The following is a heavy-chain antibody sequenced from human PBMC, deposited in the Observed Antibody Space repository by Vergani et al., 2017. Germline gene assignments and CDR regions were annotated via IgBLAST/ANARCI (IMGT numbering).Heavy chain of an antibody. CDR3: ATMCGSTSCPYGGGAFDF. D-gene: IGHD2-2*01. CDR2: IYSGGST. Sequence: EVQLVESGGGLVQPGWFLRLACAASGFIVSSNYMSWVRQAPGNGLVWVSVIYSGGSTYYADSLKGRFTISRDNSKNTLYLQTTVLRAEDMAPYYCATMCGSTSCPYGGGAFDFWGHQTMVSVSS. V-gene: IGHV3-53*01. CDR1: GFIVSSNY. J-gene: IGHJ3*01.